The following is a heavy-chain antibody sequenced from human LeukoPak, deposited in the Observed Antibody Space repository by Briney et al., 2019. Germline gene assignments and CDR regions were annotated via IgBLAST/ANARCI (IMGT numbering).Heavy chain of an antibody. CDR3: AKDVVGQQWPENY. V-gene: IGHV3-30*02. J-gene: IGHJ4*02. Sequence: GGSLRLSCAASGFTFSSYGMHWVRQAPGKGLEWVAFIRYDGSNKYYADSVKGRFTISRDNSKNTLYLQMNSLRAEDTAVYYCAKDVVGQQWPENYWGQGTLVTVSS. D-gene: IGHD6-19*01. CDR1: GFTFSSYG. CDR2: IRYDGSNK.